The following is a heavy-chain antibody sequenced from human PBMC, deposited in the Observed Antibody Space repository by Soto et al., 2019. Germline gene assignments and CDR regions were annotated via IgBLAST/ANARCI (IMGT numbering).Heavy chain of an antibody. D-gene: IGHD6-6*01. V-gene: IGHV3-23*01. Sequence: EVQLLESGGGLVQPGGSLRLSCAASGFTFSSYAMSWVRQAPGKGLEWVSAISGSGGSTYYADSVKGRFTISRDDAKNSLYLQMNSLRAEDTAVYYCAREWGTSIAAAFDYWGQGTLVTVSS. CDR3: AREWGTSIAAAFDY. J-gene: IGHJ4*02. CDR1: GFTFSSYA. CDR2: ISGSGGST.